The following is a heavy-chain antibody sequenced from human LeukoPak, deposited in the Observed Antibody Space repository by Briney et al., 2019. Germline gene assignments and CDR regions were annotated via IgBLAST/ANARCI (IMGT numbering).Heavy chain of an antibody. J-gene: IGHJ4*02. CDR2: INPNSAST. CDR3: ARVGLRSRQAVGADDY. CDR1: GYSFTGYY. D-gene: IGHD2-15*01. V-gene: IGHV1-2*02. Sequence: ASVKVSCKASGYSFTGYYMHWVRQAPGQGLEWMGWINPNSASTTYAQKFQGRVTMTRDTSISTAYMELSRLRSDDTAVYYCARVGLRSRQAVGADDYWGQGTLVTVSS.